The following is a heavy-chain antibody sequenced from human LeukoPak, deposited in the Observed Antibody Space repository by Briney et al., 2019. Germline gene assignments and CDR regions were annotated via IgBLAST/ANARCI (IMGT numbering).Heavy chain of an antibody. Sequence: PSETLSLTCTVSGGSISSYYWSWIRQPPGKGLEWIGYIYYSGSTNYNPSLKSRATISVDTSKNQFSLKLSSVTAADTAVYYCARVLYRGITMIVNWGQGTLVTVSS. V-gene: IGHV4-59*12. D-gene: IGHD3-22*01. CDR1: GGSISSYY. CDR3: ARVLYRGITMIVN. CDR2: IYYSGST. J-gene: IGHJ4*02.